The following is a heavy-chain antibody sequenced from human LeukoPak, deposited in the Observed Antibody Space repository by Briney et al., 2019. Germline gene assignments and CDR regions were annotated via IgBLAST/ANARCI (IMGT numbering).Heavy chain of an antibody. V-gene: IGHV3-9*01. J-gene: IGHJ4*02. Sequence: GGSLRLSCAASGFSLDAHAMHWVRQVPGKGLEGVSGISWNSDTIAYADSVKGRFTISRDNAQNSLYLQMNSLRAEDTALYYCAKDVSSYGLGSYSYFDYWGQGTLVTVSS. CDR1: GFSLDAHA. CDR2: ISWNSDTI. D-gene: IGHD3-10*01. CDR3: AKDVSSYGLGSYSYFDY.